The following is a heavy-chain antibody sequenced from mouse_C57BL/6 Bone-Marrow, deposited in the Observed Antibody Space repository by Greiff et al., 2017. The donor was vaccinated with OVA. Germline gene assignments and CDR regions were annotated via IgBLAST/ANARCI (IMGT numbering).Heavy chain of an antibody. D-gene: IGHD1-1*01. CDR2: INPNNGGT. CDR1: GYTFTDYN. J-gene: IGHJ1*03. V-gene: IGHV1-18*01. CDR3: ARGAITTVVEEYFDV. Sequence: EVQLQQSGPELVKPGASVKIPCKASGYTFTDYNMDWVKQSHGKSLEWIGDINPNNGGTIYNQKFKGKATLTVDKSSSTAYMELRSLTSEDTAVYYCARGAITTVVEEYFDVWGTGTTVTVSS.